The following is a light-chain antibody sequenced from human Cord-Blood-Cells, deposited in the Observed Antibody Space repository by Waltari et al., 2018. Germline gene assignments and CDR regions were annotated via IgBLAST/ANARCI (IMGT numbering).Light chain of an antibody. J-gene: IGLJ2*01. CDR2: DVS. CDR3: SSYTSSSVV. V-gene: IGLV2-14*01. CDR1: TSDVGGYNY. Sequence: QSALTQPASVSGSPGQSITIPCTGTTSDVGGYNYVPWYQQHPGKAPKLMIYDVSNRPSGVSKRFPGSKSVNTASLTISGLQAEDEADYYCSSYTSSSVVFGGGTKLTVL.